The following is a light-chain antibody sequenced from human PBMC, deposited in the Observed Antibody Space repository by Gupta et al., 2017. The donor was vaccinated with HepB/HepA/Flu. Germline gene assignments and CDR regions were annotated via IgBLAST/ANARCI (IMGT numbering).Light chain of an antibody. J-gene: IGKJ2*01. Sequence: DIQMTQSPSSLSASVGDRVTISCQASQYIYGDLNWYQQKPGKGPDLLIFDATNLETGVPSRFSGCGSGTDFTLTISSLQPEDFARYYCQQYKDLPYTFGQGTQVEIK. V-gene: IGKV1-33*01. CDR2: DAT. CDR1: QYIYGD. CDR3: QQYKDLPYT.